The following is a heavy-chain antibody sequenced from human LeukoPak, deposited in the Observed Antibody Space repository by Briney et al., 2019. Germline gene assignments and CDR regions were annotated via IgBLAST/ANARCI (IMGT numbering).Heavy chain of an antibody. CDR3: ARGGDYVFDY. CDR1: GGSISSYY. J-gene: IGHJ4*02. V-gene: IGHV4-59*12. CDR2: IYYSGST. Sequence: SETLSLTCTVSGGSISSYYWSWLRQPPGKGLEWIGYIYYSGSTNYNPSLKSRVTISVDTSKNQFSLKLSSVTAADTAVYYCARGGDYVFDYWGQGTLVTVSS. D-gene: IGHD4-17*01.